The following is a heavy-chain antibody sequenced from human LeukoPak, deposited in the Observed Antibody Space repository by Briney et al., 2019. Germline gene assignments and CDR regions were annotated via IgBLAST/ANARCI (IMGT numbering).Heavy chain of an antibody. CDR1: GFTFSSYA. D-gene: IGHD3-22*01. CDR2: ISGSGGST. CDR3: AKDGQYYYDSSGYFDY. Sequence: GGSLRVSCAASGFTFSSYAMSWVRQAPGKGLEWVSAISGSGGSTYYADSVKGRFTISRDNSKNTLYLQMNSLRAEDTAVYYCAKDGQYYYDSSGYFDYWGQGTLVTVSS. V-gene: IGHV3-23*01. J-gene: IGHJ4*02.